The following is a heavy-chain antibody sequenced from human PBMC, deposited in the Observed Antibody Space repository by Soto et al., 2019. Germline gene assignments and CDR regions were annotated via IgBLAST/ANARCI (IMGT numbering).Heavy chain of an antibody. D-gene: IGHD3-16*02. Sequence: GASVKVSWTASGYAFTSYDSSWVRQAPGQGLEWMGWMNPNSGNTGYAQKFQGRVTMTRNTSISTAYMELSSLRSEDTAVYYCARAPEGVIARFDAFDIWGQGTMVTVSS. CDR3: ARAPEGVIARFDAFDI. CDR2: MNPNSGNT. V-gene: IGHV1-8*01. CDR1: GYAFTSYD. J-gene: IGHJ3*02.